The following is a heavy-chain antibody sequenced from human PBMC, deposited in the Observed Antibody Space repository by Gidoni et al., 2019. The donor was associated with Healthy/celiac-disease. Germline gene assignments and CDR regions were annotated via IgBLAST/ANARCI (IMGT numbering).Heavy chain of an antibody. D-gene: IGHD3-10*01. Sequence: QITLKEPGPTLVKPTQTLTLTFTFSGFSLSTSGVGVGWIRQPPGKALEWLALIYWDDDKRYSPSLKSRLTITKDTSKNQVVLTMTNMDPVDTATYYCAHRLLFDLFDYWGQGTLVTVSS. CDR1: GFSLSTSGVG. V-gene: IGHV2-5*02. CDR3: AHRLLFDLFDY. CDR2: IYWDDDK. J-gene: IGHJ4*02.